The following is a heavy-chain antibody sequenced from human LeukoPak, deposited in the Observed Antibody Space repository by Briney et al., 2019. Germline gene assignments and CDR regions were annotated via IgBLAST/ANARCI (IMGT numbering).Heavy chain of an antibody. V-gene: IGHV1-69*04. D-gene: IGHD1-1*01. CDR1: GYTFTSYG. CDR3: ARDLGMGVQTVPDY. Sequence: GASVKVSCKASGYTFTSYGISWVRQAPGQGLEWMGRIIPILGIANYAQKFQGRVTITADKSTSTAYMELSSLRSEDTAVYYCARDLGMGVQTVPDYWGQGTLVTVSS. CDR2: IIPILGIA. J-gene: IGHJ4*02.